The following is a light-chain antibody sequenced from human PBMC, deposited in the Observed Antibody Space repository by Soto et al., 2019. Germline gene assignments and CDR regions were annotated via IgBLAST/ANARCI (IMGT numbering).Light chain of an antibody. J-gene: IGKJ4*01. V-gene: IGKV3-20*01. CDR3: QHYGSSPPLT. CDR1: QSISSSF. Sequence: EFVLTQSPGTLSSSPGERATLSCRASQSISSSFLAWYQQKPGQAPRLLIYGASSRGTGIPDRFSGSGSGTDFTLTISRLEPEDFAVYYCQHYGSSPPLTFGGGTKVEIK. CDR2: GAS.